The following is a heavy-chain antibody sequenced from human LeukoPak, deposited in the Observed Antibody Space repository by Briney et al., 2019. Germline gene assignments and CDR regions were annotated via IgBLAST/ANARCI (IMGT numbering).Heavy chain of an antibody. Sequence: GGSLRLSCAASGFTFSEYYMDWIRQAPGKGLEWLADIGSNTKIVHYADSVKGRFTISRDNTRNSLFLQMNNLRAEDTAVYYCARDGHEGNDMDFWGQGTLVTVSS. CDR2: IGSNTKIV. V-gene: IGHV3-11*01. CDR1: GFTFSEYY. CDR3: ARDGHEGNDMDF. J-gene: IGHJ4*02. D-gene: IGHD1-1*01.